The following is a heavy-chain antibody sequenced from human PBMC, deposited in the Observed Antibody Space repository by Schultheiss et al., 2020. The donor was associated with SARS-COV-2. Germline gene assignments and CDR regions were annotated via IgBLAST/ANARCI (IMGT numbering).Heavy chain of an antibody. J-gene: IGHJ4*02. Sequence: GGSLRLSCAASGFTFSTYVMSWVRQAPGKGLEWVSAISGSGGSTYYADSVKGRFTISRDNSKNTLYLQMNSLRAEDTAVYYCAKEVGGLELGPLDYWGQGTLVTVSS. CDR1: GFTFSTYV. CDR3: AKEVGGLELGPLDY. CDR2: ISGSGGST. D-gene: IGHD1-7*01. V-gene: IGHV3-23*01.